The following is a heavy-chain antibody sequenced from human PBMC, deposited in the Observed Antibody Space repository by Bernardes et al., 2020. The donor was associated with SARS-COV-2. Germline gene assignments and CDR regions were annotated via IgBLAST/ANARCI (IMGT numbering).Heavy chain of an antibody. CDR1: GFTFSSYA. Sequence: GSLRLSCAASGFTFSSYAMSWVRQAPGTGLEWVSSISGSVGTTFYADSVKGRFTISRDNSKNTLYLKMNSLRAEDTAVYFCAKFLAGSSPHRTGAVTYFDSWGPGTLVTVSS. CDR3: AKFLAGSSPHRTGAVTYFDS. V-gene: IGHV3-23*01. D-gene: IGHD2-15*01. CDR2: ISGSVGTT. J-gene: IGHJ4*02.